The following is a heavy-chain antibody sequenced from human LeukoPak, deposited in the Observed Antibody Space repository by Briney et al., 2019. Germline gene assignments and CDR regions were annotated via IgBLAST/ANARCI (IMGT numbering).Heavy chain of an antibody. V-gene: IGHV3-48*03. CDR3: VRKTVTGPVY. CDR1: GFSFSSYE. D-gene: IGHD2-21*02. Sequence: GGSLRLSCAASGFSFSSYEMNWVRQAPGKGLEWVSYISSGSHTMYYADSVKGRFTISRDNTKNSLYLQMNSLRAEDTAVYYWVRKTVTGPVYWGQGGLVTVSS. CDR2: ISSGSHTM. J-gene: IGHJ4*02.